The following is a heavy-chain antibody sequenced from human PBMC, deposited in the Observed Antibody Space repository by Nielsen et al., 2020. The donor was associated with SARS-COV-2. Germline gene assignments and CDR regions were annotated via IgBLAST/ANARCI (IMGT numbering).Heavy chain of an antibody. CDR2: ISSSSSTI. CDR3: AREGIAAHHYYYMDV. D-gene: IGHD6-6*01. J-gene: IGHJ6*03. Sequence: VRQMPGKGLEWVSYISSSSSTIYYADSVKGRFTISRDNAKNSLYLQMNSLRAEDTAVYYCAREGIAAHHYYYMDVWGKGTTVTVSS. V-gene: IGHV3-48*01.